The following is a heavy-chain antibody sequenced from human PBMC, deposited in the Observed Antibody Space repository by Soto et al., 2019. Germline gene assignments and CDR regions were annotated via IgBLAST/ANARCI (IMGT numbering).Heavy chain of an antibody. CDR3: AKSGSSGWYGWFDP. J-gene: IGHJ5*02. D-gene: IGHD6-19*01. Sequence: SGPTLVNPTQTLTLTCIFSGFSLRTSGVGVGWIRQPPGKALEWLGFIYWNDDKRYSPSLKSRLTITKDTSKNPVVLTMTNMDPVDTATYYCAKSGSSGWYGWFDPWGQGTLVTVSS. CDR1: GFSLRTSGVG. CDR2: IYWNDDK. V-gene: IGHV2-5*01.